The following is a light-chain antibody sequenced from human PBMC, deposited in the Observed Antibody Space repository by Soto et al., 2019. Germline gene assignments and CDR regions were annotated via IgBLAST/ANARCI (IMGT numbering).Light chain of an antibody. Sequence: EIVLTQSPATLSLSPGERATLSYRASRSVSSYLAWYQQKPGQAPRLLIYDASNRATGIPARFSGSGSGTDFTLTISSLEPEDFAVYYCQQRSNSWTFGQGTKVDIK. V-gene: IGKV3-11*01. J-gene: IGKJ1*01. CDR2: DAS. CDR1: RSVSSY. CDR3: QQRSNSWT.